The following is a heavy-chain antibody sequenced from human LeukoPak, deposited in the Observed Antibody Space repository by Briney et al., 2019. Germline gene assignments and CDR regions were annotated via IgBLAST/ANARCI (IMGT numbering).Heavy chain of an antibody. CDR2: VNSDGTTI. V-gene: IGHV3-74*01. Sequence: GGSLRLSCAASGFTFSNCWMHWVRQAPGKGLVWVSRVNSDGTTITYADSVKGRFTISRDNAKNTLYLQMNSLRAEDTAVYYCARLRGSGHGFDIWGQGTMLTVSS. D-gene: IGHD2-15*01. CDR1: GFTFSNCW. CDR3: ARLRGSGHGFDI. J-gene: IGHJ3*02.